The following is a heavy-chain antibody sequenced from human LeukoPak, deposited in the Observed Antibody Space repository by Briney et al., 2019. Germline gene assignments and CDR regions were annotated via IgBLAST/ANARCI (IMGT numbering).Heavy chain of an antibody. V-gene: IGHV4-59*01. D-gene: IGHD2-15*01. CDR1: GGSISSYY. Sequence: SETLSLTCTVSGGSISSYYWSWIRQPPGKGLEWIGYIYHSGSTNYNPSLKSRVAQSVDTSKSQFSLKLRSVTAADTAVYYCARVSCSGGNCYFDYWGQGTLVTVAS. CDR2: IYHSGST. CDR3: ARVSCSGGNCYFDY. J-gene: IGHJ4*02.